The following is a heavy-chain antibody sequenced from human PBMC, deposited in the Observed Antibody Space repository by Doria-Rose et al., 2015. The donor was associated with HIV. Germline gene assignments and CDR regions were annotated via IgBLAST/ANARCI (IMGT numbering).Heavy chain of an antibody. D-gene: IGHD2-15*01. CDR2: IIPILGIA. CDR3: ARDPGYCSGGSCSWYFDL. CDR1: GGTFSSYA. J-gene: IGHJ2*01. Sequence: QVQLVQSGAEVKKPGSSVKVSCKASGGTFSSYAISWVRQAPGQGLERMGRIIPILGIANYAQKFQGRVTITADKSTSTAYMELSSLRSEDTAVYCCARDPGYCSGGSCSWYFDLWGRGTLVTVSS. V-gene: IGHV1-69*04.